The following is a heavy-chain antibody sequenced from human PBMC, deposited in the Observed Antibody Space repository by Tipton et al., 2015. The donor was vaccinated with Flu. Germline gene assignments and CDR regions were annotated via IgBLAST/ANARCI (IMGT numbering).Heavy chain of an antibody. J-gene: IGHJ3*02. V-gene: IGHV4-39*07. CDR3: ARGSGSPAAFDI. CDR2: IYYSGST. Sequence: TLSLTCTVSGGSISSSSYYWGWIRPPPGRGLEWIGSIYYSGSTYYNPSLKSRVTISVDTSKNQFSLKLSSVTAADTAVYYCARGSGSPAAFDIWGQGTMVTVSS. D-gene: IGHD1-26*01. CDR1: GGSISSSSYY.